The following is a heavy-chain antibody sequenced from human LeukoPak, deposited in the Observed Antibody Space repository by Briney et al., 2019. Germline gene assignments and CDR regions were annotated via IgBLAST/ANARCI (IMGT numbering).Heavy chain of an antibody. CDR2: ISSGSSYI. V-gene: IGHV3-21*01. CDR3: TRAEGYGAIDY. Sequence: GSLRLSCAASGFNFSTYSMNWVRQAPGKGLEWVSSISSGSSYIYYADSVKGRFTISRDNAKNSLYLQMNSLRVDDTALYYCTRAEGYGAIDYWGQGTLVTVSS. J-gene: IGHJ4*02. CDR1: GFNFSTYS. D-gene: IGHD5-12*01.